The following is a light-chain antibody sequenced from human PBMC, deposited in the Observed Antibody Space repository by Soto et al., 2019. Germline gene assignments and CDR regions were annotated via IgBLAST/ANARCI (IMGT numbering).Light chain of an antibody. CDR3: QQGYSTPPA. J-gene: IGKJ4*01. CDR1: QNISSS. CDR2: AAS. V-gene: IGKV1-39*01. Sequence: DIQMTQSPSSLSASVGDRVTITCRASQNISSSLNWYQQMSGKAPKLLISAASTLQTGAPSTFSGSGSGTDFTLTINSLRPEDFTTYYCQQGYSTPPAFGGGTKVEIK.